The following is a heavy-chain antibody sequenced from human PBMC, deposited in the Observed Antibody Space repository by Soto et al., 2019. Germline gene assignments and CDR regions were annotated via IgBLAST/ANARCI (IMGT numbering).Heavy chain of an antibody. Sequence: QLHLVQSGAVVKKPGASVTVSCSASGYPVTAYYMHWVRQAPGRGLEWMGGINPATGAAKYTQTFRGRVTMTRDPSTGTVFLELSGLTSEDTAVFYWARGGGVGVAGSAAFDMWGQGTVVTVSS. D-gene: IGHD3-3*01. CDR1: GYPVTAYY. J-gene: IGHJ3*02. CDR2: INPATGAA. CDR3: ARGGGVGVAGSAAFDM. V-gene: IGHV1-2*02.